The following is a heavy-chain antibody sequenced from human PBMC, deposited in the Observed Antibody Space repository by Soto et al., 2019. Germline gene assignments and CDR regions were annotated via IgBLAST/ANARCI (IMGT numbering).Heavy chain of an antibody. CDR1: GYTLTNYG. V-gene: IGHV1-18*01. CDR3: ARDCTGDGCYCIY. J-gene: IGHJ4*02. CDR2: INTYNGNS. D-gene: IGHD2-8*02. Sequence: QVQLVQSATEVKKPGASVKVSCKASGYTLTNYGISWVRQAPGQRPEWMGWINTYNGNSNYAQKFQGRVTMTTDTSTNTAYMELRSLTSEDTAVYYCARDCTGDGCYCIYWGQGTLVTVSS.